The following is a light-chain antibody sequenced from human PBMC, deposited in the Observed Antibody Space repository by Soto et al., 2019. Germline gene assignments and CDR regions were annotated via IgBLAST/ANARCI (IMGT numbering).Light chain of an antibody. Sequence: QSVLTQPPSVSAAPGQKVTISCSGSSSNIGNKYVSWYQQLPGTAPTLLIYDNNKRPSGIPDRFSGSKSGTSATLGITGLQTWDEADYYCGTWDSSLSAGVFGGGTKVTVL. V-gene: IGLV1-51*01. CDR1: SSNIGNKY. J-gene: IGLJ2*01. CDR2: DNN. CDR3: GTWDSSLSAGV.